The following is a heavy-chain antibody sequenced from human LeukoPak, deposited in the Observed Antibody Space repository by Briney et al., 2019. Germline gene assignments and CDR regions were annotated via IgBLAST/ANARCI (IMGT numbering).Heavy chain of an antibody. CDR1: GGSISSYY. CDR3: ARDRIDGSGSSRVFGGFDP. D-gene: IGHD3-10*01. CDR2: IYHSGRT. Sequence: SETLSLTCTVSGGSISSYYWNWIRQSPGKGLEWIGYIYHSGRTDYNPSLKSRVTISADTSKNQFSLKLNSVTAADTAVYYCARDRIDGSGSSRVFGGFDPWGQGTLVTVSS. J-gene: IGHJ5*02. V-gene: IGHV4-59*01.